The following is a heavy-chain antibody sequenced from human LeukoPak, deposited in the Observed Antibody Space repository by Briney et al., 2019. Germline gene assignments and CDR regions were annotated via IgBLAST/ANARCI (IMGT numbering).Heavy chain of an antibody. V-gene: IGHV4-61*05. CDR1: GGSISSSSYY. CDR3: ARGWYGNP. D-gene: IGHD6-19*01. J-gene: IGHJ5*02. CDR2: IYYSGST. Sequence: SETLSLTCTVSGGSISSSSYYWGWIRQPPGKGLEWIGYIYYSGSTDYNPSLKSRVTISIDTSKKQFSLKLSSGTAADTAVYYCARGWYGNPWGQGTLVTVSS.